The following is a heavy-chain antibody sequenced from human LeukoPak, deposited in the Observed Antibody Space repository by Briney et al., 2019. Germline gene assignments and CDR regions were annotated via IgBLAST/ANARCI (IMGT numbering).Heavy chain of an antibody. Sequence: ASVKVSCKASGGTFSSYAISWVRQAPGQGLEWMGGIIPIFGTANYAQKFQGRVTITTDESTSTAYMELSSLRSEDTAVYYCAGEDPSLGYFDYWGQGTLVTVSS. CDR3: AGEDPSLGYFDY. V-gene: IGHV1-69*05. D-gene: IGHD3-16*01. CDR1: GGTFSSYA. J-gene: IGHJ4*02. CDR2: IIPIFGTA.